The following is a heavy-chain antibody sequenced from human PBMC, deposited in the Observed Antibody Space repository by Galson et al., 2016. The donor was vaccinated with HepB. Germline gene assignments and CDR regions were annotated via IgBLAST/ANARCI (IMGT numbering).Heavy chain of an antibody. D-gene: IGHD2/OR15-2a*01. Sequence: SVKVSCKASGYTFTSYFMHWVRQAPGQRPEWMGWINGGNGNTKYSQKFQDRVTITRDTSASTAYMELSSLRSEDTAVYYCARRISNTTGPAFGHWGQGTLVTVSS. CDR3: ARRISNTTGPAFGH. CDR2: INGGNGNT. V-gene: IGHV1-3*01. CDR1: GYTFTSYF. J-gene: IGHJ4*02.